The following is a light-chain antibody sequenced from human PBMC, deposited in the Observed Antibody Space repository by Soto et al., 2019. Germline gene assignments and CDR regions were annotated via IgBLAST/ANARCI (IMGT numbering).Light chain of an antibody. Sequence: DVQMTQSPSSLSASIGDRVSMSCRASQSINTFLNWYQQKPGKAPHLLIYGASNLHSGVPSRFSGTGSGTDSTLTINGLQPDDFATYFCQQSYTTPAPTFGGGTKVDIK. CDR3: QQSYTTPAPT. CDR1: QSINTF. CDR2: GAS. J-gene: IGKJ4*01. V-gene: IGKV1-39*01.